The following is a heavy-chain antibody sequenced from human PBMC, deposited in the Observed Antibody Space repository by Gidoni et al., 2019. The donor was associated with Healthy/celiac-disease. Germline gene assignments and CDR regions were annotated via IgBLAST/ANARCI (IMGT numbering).Heavy chain of an antibody. Sequence: QVQLVESGGGVVQPGRSLRLSCAASGFTFSSYGMHLVRQAPGKGLEWVAVISYDGSNKYYADSVKGRLTISRDNSKNTLYLQMNSLRAEDTAVYYCAKLWADYGGNSPDYWGQGTLVTVSS. V-gene: IGHV3-30*18. D-gene: IGHD4-17*01. J-gene: IGHJ4*02. CDR3: AKLWADYGGNSPDY. CDR1: GFTFSSYG. CDR2: ISYDGSNK.